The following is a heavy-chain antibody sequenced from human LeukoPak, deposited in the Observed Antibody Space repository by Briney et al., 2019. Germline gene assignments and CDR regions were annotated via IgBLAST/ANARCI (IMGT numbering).Heavy chain of an antibody. J-gene: IGHJ4*02. CDR3: ARVGYSGWNLEY. CDR1: GFTFRSYW. D-gene: IGHD5-12*01. Sequence: GGSLRLSCAASGFTFRSYWVSWVRQAPGKGLEWVANINQGGSVKYYVDSVKGRFTISRDDAKNSLYVQMNSLRDEDTAVYYCARVGYSGWNLEYWGQGTLVTVSS. CDR2: INQGGSVK. V-gene: IGHV3-7*01.